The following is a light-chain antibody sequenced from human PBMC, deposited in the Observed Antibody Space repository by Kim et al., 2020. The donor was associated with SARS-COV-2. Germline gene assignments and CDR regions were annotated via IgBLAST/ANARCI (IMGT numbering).Light chain of an antibody. CDR2: QND. CDR3: QAWDGSTFV. J-gene: IGLJ1*01. CDR1: NLGEKY. Sequence: SYELTQPPSVSVSPGQTASITCSGHNLGEKYACWYQHKPGQSPVLVIYQNDKRPSGIPERFSGSNSGNTASLTISGTQAVDEADYFCQAWDGSTFVFGTGTQV. V-gene: IGLV3-1*01.